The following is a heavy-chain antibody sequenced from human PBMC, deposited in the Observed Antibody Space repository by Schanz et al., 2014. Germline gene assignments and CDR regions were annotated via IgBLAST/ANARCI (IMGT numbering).Heavy chain of an antibody. D-gene: IGHD2-2*01. CDR1: GFTFSTYA. CDR2: ISNDGSSK. J-gene: IGHJ4*02. V-gene: IGHV3-30*04. CDR3: ARAYCSINTTSWDYFDY. Sequence: QGQLVGAGGGVVQPGWSLRLSCAASGFTFSTYAMPWVRQAPGKGLERVAYISNDGSSKYYADSVKGRFTISRDNSKKTLYLQMNSLRAEDTAVHFCARAYCSINTTSWDYFDYWGQGTLVTVSS.